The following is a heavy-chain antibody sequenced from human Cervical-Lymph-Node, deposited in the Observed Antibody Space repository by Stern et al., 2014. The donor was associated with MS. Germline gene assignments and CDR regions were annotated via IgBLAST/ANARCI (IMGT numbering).Heavy chain of an antibody. J-gene: IGHJ6*02. Sequence: VQLVQSGAEVKTPGASVKLSCKASGYPFTSYYMHWVRQAPGQGLEWMGMINPSGGSTSYAQNIQGRVTVTRDTSTSTVYMELNSLRSEDTAVYYCAREVAGHRLAMMDVWGQGTSVTVSS. CDR1: GYPFTSYY. CDR2: INPSGGST. V-gene: IGHV1-46*01. D-gene: IGHD6-19*01. CDR3: AREVAGHRLAMMDV.